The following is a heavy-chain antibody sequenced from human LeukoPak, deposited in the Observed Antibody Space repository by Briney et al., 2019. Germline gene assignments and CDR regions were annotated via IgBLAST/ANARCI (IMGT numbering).Heavy chain of an antibody. Sequence: SGRSLRLSCAASGFTFSNYGMHWVRQAPGKGLEWVAVIWYDGSNKYYADSVKGRFTIPRDNSKSTLYLQMDSLRAEDTAVYYCARDPGVRWLVGFDYWGQGTLVTVSS. V-gene: IGHV3-33*01. CDR2: IWYDGSNK. CDR1: GFTFSNYG. D-gene: IGHD6-19*01. CDR3: ARDPGVRWLVGFDY. J-gene: IGHJ4*02.